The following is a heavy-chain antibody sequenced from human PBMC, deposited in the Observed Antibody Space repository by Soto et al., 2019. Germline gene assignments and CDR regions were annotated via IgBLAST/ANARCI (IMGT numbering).Heavy chain of an antibody. D-gene: IGHD6-13*01. V-gene: IGHV4-34*01. CDR3: ARGFSGSSWYYGMDV. CDR1: GGYFSGYC. Sequence: SETLCLTCAVDGGYFSGYCLSWIRQPPGKGLEWIGEINHSGSTNYNPSLKSRVTISVDTSKNQFSLKLSSVTAADTAVYYCARGFSGSSWYYGMDVWGQGTTVTVSS. J-gene: IGHJ6*02. CDR2: INHSGST.